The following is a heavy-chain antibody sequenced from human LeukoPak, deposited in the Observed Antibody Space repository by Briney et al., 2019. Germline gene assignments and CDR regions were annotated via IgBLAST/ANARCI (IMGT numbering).Heavy chain of an antibody. Sequence: PGGSLRLSCAASGFIFPNYVMSWVRQAPGKGLEWVSAISGSGGNTYYADSVKGRFTISRDNSKNTLYLQMNSLRAEDTAVYYCARGGGSYFLDYYFDYWGQGTLVTVSS. CDR1: GFIFPNYV. CDR3: ARGGGSYFLDYYFDY. CDR2: ISGSGGNT. V-gene: IGHV3-23*01. J-gene: IGHJ4*02. D-gene: IGHD1-26*01.